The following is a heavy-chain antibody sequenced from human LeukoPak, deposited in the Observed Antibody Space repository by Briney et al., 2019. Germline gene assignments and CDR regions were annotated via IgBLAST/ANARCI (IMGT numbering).Heavy chain of an antibody. CDR3: AREVSDDPGSYYFDY. CDR2: INPNSGGT. J-gene: IGHJ4*02. D-gene: IGHD3-10*01. Sequence: ASVKVSCKASAYTFTGYYMHWVRQAPGQGLEWMGWINPNSGGTNYAQKFQGRVTMTRDTSISTAYMELSRLRSDDTAVFYCAREVSDDPGSYYFDYWGQGTLVTVSS. V-gene: IGHV1-2*02. CDR1: AYTFTGYY.